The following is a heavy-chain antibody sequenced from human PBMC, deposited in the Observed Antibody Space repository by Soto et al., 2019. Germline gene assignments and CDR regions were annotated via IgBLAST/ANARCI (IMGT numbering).Heavy chain of an antibody. Sequence: SETLSLTCAVYGGSFIGYYWSWIRQPPGKGLEWIGEINHSGSTNYNPSLKSRVTISVDTSKNQFSLKLSSVTAADTAVYYCARGSPGWNYYYYYYGMDVWGQGTTVTVSS. D-gene: IGHD1-7*01. CDR3: ARGSPGWNYYYYYYGMDV. J-gene: IGHJ6*02. V-gene: IGHV4-34*01. CDR2: INHSGST. CDR1: GGSFIGYY.